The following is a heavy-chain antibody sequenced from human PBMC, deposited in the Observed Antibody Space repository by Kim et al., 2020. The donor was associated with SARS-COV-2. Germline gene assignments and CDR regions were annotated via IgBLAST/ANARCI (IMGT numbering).Heavy chain of an antibody. CDR1: GYSFTSYW. CDR2: IYPGDSDT. Sequence: GESLKISCKGSGYSFTSYWIGWVRQMPGKGLEWMGIIYPGDSDTRYSPSFQGQVTISADKSISTAYLQWSSLKASDTAMYYCARNGGVSMEIYYYGMDVWGQGTTVTVSS. CDR3: ARNGGVSMEIYYYGMDV. V-gene: IGHV5-51*01. D-gene: IGHD3-10*01. J-gene: IGHJ6*02.